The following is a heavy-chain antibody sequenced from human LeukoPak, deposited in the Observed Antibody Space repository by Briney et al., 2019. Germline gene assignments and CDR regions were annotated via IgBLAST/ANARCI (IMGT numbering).Heavy chain of an antibody. V-gene: IGHV3-9*01. Sequence: GGSLRLSCAASGFTFDDYAMHWVRQAPGKGLEWVSGISWNSDSKGYADSVKGRFTISRGNAKNSLYLQMNSLRTEVTALYYCAKDRGYDYYGTNPFDYWGQGTLVTVSS. D-gene: IGHD5-12*01. CDR2: ISWNSDSK. CDR3: AKDRGYDYYGTNPFDY. CDR1: GFTFDDYA. J-gene: IGHJ4*02.